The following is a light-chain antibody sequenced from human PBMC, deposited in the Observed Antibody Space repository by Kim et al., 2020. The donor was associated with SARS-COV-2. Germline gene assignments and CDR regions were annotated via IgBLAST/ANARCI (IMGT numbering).Light chain of an antibody. J-gene: IGKJ4*01. CDR2: AAS. CDR3: QHLNSYPLT. Sequence: IQLTQSPSSLSASVGDRVTITCRASQGISSHLAWYQQEPGKAPKLLIYAASTLQSGVPSRFGGSGSGTDFTLTINSLQPEDFATYYCQHLNSYPLTFGGGTKVDIK. CDR1: QGISSH. V-gene: IGKV1-9*01.